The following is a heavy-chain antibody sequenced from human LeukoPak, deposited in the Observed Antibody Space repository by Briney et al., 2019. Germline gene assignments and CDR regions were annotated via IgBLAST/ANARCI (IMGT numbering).Heavy chain of an antibody. D-gene: IGHD2-2*01. V-gene: IGHV4-34*01. CDR1: GGSFSGYY. CDR3: ASSRPSPVVPAARKVGDAFDI. J-gene: IGHJ3*02. Sequence: SETLSLTCAVDGGSFSGYYWSWTRQPPGKGLEWIGEINHSESTNYNLSLKSRVTISVDTSKNQFSLKLSSVTAADTAVYYCASSRPSPVVPAARKVGDAFDIWGQGTMVTVSS. CDR2: INHSEST.